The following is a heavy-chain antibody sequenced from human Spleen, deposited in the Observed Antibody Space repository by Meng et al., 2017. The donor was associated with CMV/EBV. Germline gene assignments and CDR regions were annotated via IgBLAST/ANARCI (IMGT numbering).Heavy chain of an antibody. CDR1: GFTFSSYE. CDR2: ISASGETI. CDR3: AKDAAFLAGHCDY. Sequence: GESLKISCAASGFTFSSYEMNWVRQAPGKGLEWVSFISASGETIYDTDSVKGRFSISRDNAKNSLYLQMNSLRAEDTAVYYCAKDAAFLAGHCDYWGQGALVTVSS. V-gene: IGHV3-48*03. J-gene: IGHJ4*02. D-gene: IGHD2/OR15-2a*01.